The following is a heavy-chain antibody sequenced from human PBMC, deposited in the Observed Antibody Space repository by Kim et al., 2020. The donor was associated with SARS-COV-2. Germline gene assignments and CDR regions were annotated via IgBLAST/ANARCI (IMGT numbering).Heavy chain of an antibody. V-gene: IGHV3-7*05. Sequence: GGSLRLSCVTSGFTFSNYWMSWVRQAPGKGLEWVANIKQGGSEKSYVDSVKGRFTISRDNAKNSLYLQMNSLRAEDTAVYYCAKLVVTSSGFDYWGQGTLVTVSS. CDR2: IKQGGSEK. J-gene: IGHJ4*02. D-gene: IGHD2-21*02. CDR3: AKLVVTSSGFDY. CDR1: GFTFSNYW.